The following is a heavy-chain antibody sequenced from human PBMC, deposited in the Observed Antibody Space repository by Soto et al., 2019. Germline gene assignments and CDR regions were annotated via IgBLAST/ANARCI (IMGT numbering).Heavy chain of an antibody. J-gene: IGHJ5*02. D-gene: IGHD6-6*01. CDR1: GYTFTSYG. Sequence: GASVKVSCKASGYTFTSYGISWVRQAPGQGLEWMGWISAYNGNTNYAQKLQGRVTMTTDTSTSTAYMEVRSLRSDDTAVYYCGRAGRLEIAARRGWDPWGWGTLVTVSS. CDR2: ISAYNGNT. CDR3: GRAGRLEIAARRGWDP. V-gene: IGHV1-18*01.